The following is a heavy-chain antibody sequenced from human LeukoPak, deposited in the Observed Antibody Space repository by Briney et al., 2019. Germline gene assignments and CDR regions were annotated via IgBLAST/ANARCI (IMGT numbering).Heavy chain of an antibody. J-gene: IGHJ4*02. CDR1: GSSGDTFNSHG. Sequence: SVKVSCKASGSSGDTFNSHGVSWVRQAPGQGLEWMGGIIPIFGTANYAQKFQGRVTITADESTSTAYMELSSLRSEDTAVYYCARAPYSGYDKGFDYWGQGTLVTVSS. V-gene: IGHV1-69*13. CDR2: IIPIFGTA. CDR3: ARAPYSGYDKGFDY. D-gene: IGHD5-12*01.